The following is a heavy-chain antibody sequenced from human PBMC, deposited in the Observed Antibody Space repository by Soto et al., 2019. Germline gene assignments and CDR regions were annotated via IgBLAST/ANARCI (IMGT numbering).Heavy chain of an antibody. CDR2: INPKSGGT. J-gene: IGHJ6*02. D-gene: IGHD2-8*01. CDR1: GYSFTDFH. CDR3: ARGHSTDCSNGVCSFFYNHEMDV. Sequence: GXSVKVSCKASGYSFTDFHIHWVRQAPGQGLEWLGRINPKSGGTSTAQKFQGWVTMTRDRSISTVYMELTRLRSDDTAVYFCARGHSTDCSNGVCSFFYNHEMDVWGQGTTVTVSS. V-gene: IGHV1-2*04.